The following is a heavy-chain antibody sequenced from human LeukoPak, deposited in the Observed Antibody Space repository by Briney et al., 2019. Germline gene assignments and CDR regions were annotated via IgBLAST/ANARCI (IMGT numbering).Heavy chain of an antibody. CDR1: GFTFSSYA. Sequence: PGGSLRLSCAASGFTFSSYATHWVRQAPGKGLEWVSAISTSDDSIYYADSVKGRFTISRDNSKSTLYLQMNSLRADDTAVYYCARASLYSGTAWGVFDIWGQGTMVTVSS. D-gene: IGHD1-26*01. CDR2: ISTSDDSI. J-gene: IGHJ3*02. CDR3: ARASLYSGTAWGVFDI. V-gene: IGHV3-23*01.